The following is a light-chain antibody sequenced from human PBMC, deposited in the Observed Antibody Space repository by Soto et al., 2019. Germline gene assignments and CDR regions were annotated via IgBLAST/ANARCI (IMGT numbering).Light chain of an antibody. V-gene: IGLV1-40*01. CDR1: SSNIGAGYD. CDR2: GNS. CDR3: QSYDSSLSGSV. J-gene: IGLJ2*01. Sequence: QSVLTQPPSVSGAPGQRVTISCTGSSSNIGAGYDVHWYQQLPGTAPKLLIYGNSNRPSGVPDRFSGPKSGTSASLAITGLQAEDEADYYCQSYDSSLSGSVFGGGTK.